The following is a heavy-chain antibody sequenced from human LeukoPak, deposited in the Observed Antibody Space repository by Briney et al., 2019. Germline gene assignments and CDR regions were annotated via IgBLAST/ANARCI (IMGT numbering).Heavy chain of an antibody. CDR3: ASSRFLEWLYLLDY. CDR1: GYTFSGYY. J-gene: IGHJ4*02. CDR2: INTNSGGT. Sequence: ASVKVSPKPSGYTFSGYYIHSVRQAPGQGLEWMGWINTNSGGTKYAQRFQGRVTMTRDTSISTAYMEVSRLRSDDTAVYFCASSRFLEWLYLLDYWGQGTLVTVSS. V-gene: IGHV1-2*02. D-gene: IGHD3-3*01.